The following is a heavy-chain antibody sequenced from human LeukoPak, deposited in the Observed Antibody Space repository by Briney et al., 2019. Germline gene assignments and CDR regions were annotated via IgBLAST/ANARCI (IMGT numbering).Heavy chain of an antibody. CDR3: ASMGVRASTNEFDY. CDR1: GFTFSSYG. V-gene: IGHV3-30*03. D-gene: IGHD1-26*01. CDR2: ISYDGSNK. J-gene: IGHJ4*02. Sequence: PGGSLRLSCAASGFTFSSYGMHWVRQAPGKGLEWVAVISYDGSNKYYADSVKGRFTISRDNSKNTLYLQMNSLRAEDTAVYYCASMGVRASTNEFDYWGQGTLVTVSS.